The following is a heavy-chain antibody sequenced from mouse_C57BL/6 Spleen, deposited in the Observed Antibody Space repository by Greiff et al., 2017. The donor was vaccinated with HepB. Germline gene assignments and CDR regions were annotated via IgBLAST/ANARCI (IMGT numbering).Heavy chain of an antibody. D-gene: IGHD1-1*01. CDR2: FYPGSGSI. V-gene: IGHV1-62-2*01. CDR1: GYTFTEYT. J-gene: IGHJ2*01. CDR3: ARHERPYYYGSSYSYYFDY. Sequence: QVQLKESGAELVKPGASVKLSCKASGYTFTEYTIHWVKQRSGQGLEWIGWFYPGSGSIKYNEKFKDKATLTADKSSSTVYMELSRLTSEDSAVYFCARHERPYYYGSSYSYYFDYWGQGTTLTVSS.